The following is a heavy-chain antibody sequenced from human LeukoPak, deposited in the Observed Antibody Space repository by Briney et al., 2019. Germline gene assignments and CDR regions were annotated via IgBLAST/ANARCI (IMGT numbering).Heavy chain of an antibody. CDR2: ITGSGDDT. V-gene: IGHV3-23*01. Sequence: PGRSLRLSCAASGFTFSSYGMHWVRQAPGKGLEWVSSITGSGDDTNHADSVKGRFTISRDNSKNTLYLEMNSLSAGDTAVYYCAKAAAYSTGWRCDYWGQGTLVTVSS. CDR1: GFTFSSYG. CDR3: AKAAAYSTGWRCDY. J-gene: IGHJ4*02. D-gene: IGHD6-19*01.